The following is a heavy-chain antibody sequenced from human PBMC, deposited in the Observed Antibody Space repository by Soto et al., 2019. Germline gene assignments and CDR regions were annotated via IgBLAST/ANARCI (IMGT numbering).Heavy chain of an antibody. CDR3: ARDYYDSSGYYSYYFDY. V-gene: IGHV1-69*01. Sequence: QVQLVQSGAEVKKPGSSVKVSCKASGGTFSSYAISWVRQAPGQGLEWMGGIIPIFGTANYAQKFQGRVTITADESTSTAYMELSSLRSDDTAVYYCARDYYDSSGYYSYYFDYWGQGTLVTVSS. CDR2: IIPIFGTA. D-gene: IGHD3-22*01. CDR1: GGTFSSYA. J-gene: IGHJ4*02.